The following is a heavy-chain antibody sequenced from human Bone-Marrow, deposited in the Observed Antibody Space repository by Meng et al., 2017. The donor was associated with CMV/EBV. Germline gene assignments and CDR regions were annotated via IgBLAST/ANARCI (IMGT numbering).Heavy chain of an antibody. CDR1: GFGFSTYH. CDR3: ARDKYQWLAIDS. D-gene: IGHD6-19*01. Sequence: GESLKISCVASGFGFSTYHMNWVRQAPGKGLEWVSYISSSSSTIYYADSVKGRFTISRDNTKNSVYLQMNNLRAEDTAVYFCARDKYQWLAIDSWGQGARVTCSS. CDR2: ISSSSSTI. J-gene: IGHJ4*02. V-gene: IGHV3-48*04.